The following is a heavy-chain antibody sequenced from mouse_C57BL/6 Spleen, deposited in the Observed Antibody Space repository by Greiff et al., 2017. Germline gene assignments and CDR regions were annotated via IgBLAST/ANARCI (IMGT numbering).Heavy chain of an antibody. J-gene: IGHJ2*01. CDR3: ARGFYDGYYYYFDY. CDR2: ISYDGSN. V-gene: IGHV3-6*01. D-gene: IGHD2-3*01. Sequence: EVQLVESGPGLVKPSQSLSLTCSVTGYSITSGYYWNWIRQFPGNKLEWMGYISYDGSNNYNPSLKNRISITRDTSKNQFFLKLNSVTTEDTATYYCARGFYDGYYYYFDYWGQGTTLTVSS. CDR1: GYSITSGYY.